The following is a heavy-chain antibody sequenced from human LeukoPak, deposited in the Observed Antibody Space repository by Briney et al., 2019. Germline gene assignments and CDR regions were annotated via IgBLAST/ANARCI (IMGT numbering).Heavy chain of an antibody. CDR3: ATARPGVGIAAAADEYFQH. CDR2: FDPEDGET. J-gene: IGHJ1*01. V-gene: IGHV1-24*01. Sequence: GASVKVSCKVSGYTLTELSMHWVRPAPGKGLEWMGGFDPEDGETIYAQKFQGRVTMTEDTSTDTAYMELSSLRSEDTAVYYCATARPGVGIAAAADEYFQHWGQGTLVTVSS. CDR1: GYTLTELS. D-gene: IGHD6-13*01.